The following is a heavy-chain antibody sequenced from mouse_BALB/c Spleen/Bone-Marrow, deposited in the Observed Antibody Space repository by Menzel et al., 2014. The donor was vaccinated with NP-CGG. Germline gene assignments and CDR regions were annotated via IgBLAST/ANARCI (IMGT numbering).Heavy chain of an antibody. V-gene: IGHV1-9*01. CDR3: ARGLWLRRSYYAMDY. D-gene: IGHD2-2*01. J-gene: IGHJ4*01. Sequence: QVTLKVSGAELMKPGASVKISCKATGYTFSSYWIEWVKQRPGHGLEWIGEILPGSGSTNYNEKFKGKATFTADTSSNTAYMQLSSLTSEDSAVYYCARGLWLRRSYYAMDYWGQGTSVTVSS. CDR1: GYTFSSYW. CDR2: ILPGSGST.